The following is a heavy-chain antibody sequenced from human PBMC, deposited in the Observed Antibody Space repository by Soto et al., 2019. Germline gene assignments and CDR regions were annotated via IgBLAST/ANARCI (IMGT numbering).Heavy chain of an antibody. Sequence: QVQLVESGGGVVQPGRSLRLSCAASGFTFSSYGMHWVRQAPGKGLVWVAVIWYDGSNKYYADSVKGRFTISRDNSKNPLYLQTNGLRAEVAAVYYCARAYWGGNTNWLDPWGQGTLVTVSS. CDR1: GFTFSSYG. CDR3: ARAYWGGNTNWLDP. CDR2: IWYDGSNK. D-gene: IGHD2-21*01. V-gene: IGHV3-33*01. J-gene: IGHJ5*02.